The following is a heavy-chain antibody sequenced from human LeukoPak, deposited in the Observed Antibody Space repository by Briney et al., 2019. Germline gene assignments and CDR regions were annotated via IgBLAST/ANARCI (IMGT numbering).Heavy chain of an antibody. CDR2: ISTDAGET. CDR3: ARWGPVVVAARNYYYYYMDV. CDR1: GFTFSNSG. J-gene: IGHJ6*03. D-gene: IGHD2-15*01. V-gene: IGHV3-21*01. Sequence: PGGSLRLSCAASGFTFSNSGMSWVRQAPGKGLEWVSAISTDAGETHYADSVKGRFTISRDNAKNSLYLQMNSLRAEDTAVYYCARWGPVVVAARNYYYYYMDVWGKGTTVTISS.